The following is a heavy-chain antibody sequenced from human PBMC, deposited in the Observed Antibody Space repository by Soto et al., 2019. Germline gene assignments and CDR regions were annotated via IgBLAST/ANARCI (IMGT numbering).Heavy chain of an antibody. CDR2: IYYSGNT. CDR1: GDSISSGDYY. D-gene: IGHD1-26*01. J-gene: IGHJ4*02. CDR3: ARERELHLVFDY. Sequence: PSETLSLTCTVSGDSISSGDYYWSWIRQPPGKGLEWIGCIYYSGNTYYNPSLKRRFSISVDTSKNQFSLKLSSVTAADTAVYYCARERELHLVFDYWGQGTLVTVSS. V-gene: IGHV4-30-4*02.